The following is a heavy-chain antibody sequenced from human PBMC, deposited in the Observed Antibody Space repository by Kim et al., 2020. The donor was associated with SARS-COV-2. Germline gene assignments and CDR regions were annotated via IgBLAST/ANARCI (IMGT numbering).Heavy chain of an antibody. V-gene: IGHV1-18*01. J-gene: IGHJ6*02. D-gene: IGHD3-10*01. CDR3: ARRGDYDYYGMDV. Sequence: YAKKLQGRVTMTTDTSTSTVYMELRSLRSDDTAVYYCARRGDYDYYGMDVWGQGTTVTVSS.